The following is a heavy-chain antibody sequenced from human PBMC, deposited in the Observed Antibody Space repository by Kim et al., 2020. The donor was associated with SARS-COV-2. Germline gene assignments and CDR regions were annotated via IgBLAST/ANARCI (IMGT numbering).Heavy chain of an antibody. CDR3: AKDFASGSYTALDV. V-gene: IGHV3-23*01. CDR2: ITASGGDT. CDR1: GFTFNIFA. D-gene: IGHD3-10*01. J-gene: IGHJ6*02. Sequence: GGSLRLSCAASGFTFNIFAMSWVRQAPGKGLEWVSSITASGGDTYYADSVKGRFIISRDNSKNTVSLRMNSLRAEDMAKYYCAKDFASGSYTALDVWGQGTTVTV.